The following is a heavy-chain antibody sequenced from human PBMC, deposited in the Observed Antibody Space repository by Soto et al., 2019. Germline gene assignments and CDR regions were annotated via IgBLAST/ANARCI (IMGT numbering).Heavy chain of an antibody. CDR1: GYTFTSYY. J-gene: IGHJ4*02. V-gene: IGHV1-46*01. CDR3: AGGGGHTAMAIDY. D-gene: IGHD5-18*01. CDR2: INPSGGST. Sequence: QVQLVQSGAEVKKPGASVKVSCKASGYTFTSYYMHWVRQAPGQGLEWMGIINPSGGSTSYAQKFQGRVNMTRDTSTSTGYMELSSLRSEDTAVYYCAGGGGHTAMAIDYWGQGTLVTVSS.